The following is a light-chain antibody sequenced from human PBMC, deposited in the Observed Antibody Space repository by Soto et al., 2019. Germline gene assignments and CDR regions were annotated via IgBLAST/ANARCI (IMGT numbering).Light chain of an antibody. CDR1: SSDVVGYNY. Sequence: QSALTQPPSASGSPGQSVTISCTGTSSDVVGYNYVSWYQQHPGKAPKLMIYEVHKRPSGVPDRFSGSKSGNTASLTVSGLQAEDEADYYCSSYSGSNAAVFGGGTKLTVL. J-gene: IGLJ3*02. V-gene: IGLV2-8*01. CDR2: EVH. CDR3: SSYSGSNAAV.